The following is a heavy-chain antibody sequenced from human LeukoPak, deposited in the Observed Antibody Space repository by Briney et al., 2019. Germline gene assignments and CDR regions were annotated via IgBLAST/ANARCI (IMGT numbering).Heavy chain of an antibody. V-gene: IGHV3-30-3*01. D-gene: IGHD2-2*01. CDR2: ISYDGSNK. CDR1: GFTFSSYA. Sequence: GGSLRLSCAASGFTFSSYAMHWVRQAPGKGLEWVAVISYDGSNKYHADSVKGRFTISRDNSKNTLYLQMISLRAEDTAVYYCARDPYYQLQRGYFDYWGQGTLVTVSS. J-gene: IGHJ4*02. CDR3: ARDPYYQLQRGYFDY.